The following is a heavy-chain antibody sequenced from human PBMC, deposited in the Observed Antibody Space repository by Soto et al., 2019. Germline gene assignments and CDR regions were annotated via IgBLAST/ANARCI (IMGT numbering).Heavy chain of an antibody. Sequence: QVQLQESGPGLVKPSETLSLTCTVSGGSISNHYWSWIRQPPGKGLEWIGYIYYNGNTNYNHSLTRRVTMSVDTSKNQISLKWRSVTAADTAVYYCTRANWYSEYWGQGTLVTVSS. J-gene: IGHJ4*02. CDR2: IYYNGNT. CDR1: GGSISNHY. V-gene: IGHV4-59*11. CDR3: TRANWYSEY. D-gene: IGHD7-27*01.